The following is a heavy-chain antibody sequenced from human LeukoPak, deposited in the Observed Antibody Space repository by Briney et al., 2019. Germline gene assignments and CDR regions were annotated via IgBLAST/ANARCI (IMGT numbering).Heavy chain of an antibody. J-gene: IGHJ4*02. V-gene: IGHV3-48*01. D-gene: IGHD3-22*01. Sequence: GGSLRLSCAASGFTFSSYTMNWVRQAPGKGLEWVSYIISSSSTIYYAGSVQGRFTISRDNAKNSLYLQMNSLRAEDTAVYYCARASYDSSGYYLGAGARADYWGQGTLVTVSS. CDR3: ARASYDSSGYYLGAGARADY. CDR2: IISSSSTI. CDR1: GFTFSSYT.